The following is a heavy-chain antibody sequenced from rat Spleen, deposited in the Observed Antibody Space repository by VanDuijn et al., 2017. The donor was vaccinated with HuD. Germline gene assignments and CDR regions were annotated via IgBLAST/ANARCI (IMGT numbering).Heavy chain of an antibody. V-gene: IGHV5-25*01. J-gene: IGHJ4*01. CDR2: ITNTGGST. D-gene: IGHD1-12*03. CDR1: GLSFSNYD. CDR3: ARHHYDGYYHGPVLGVMDA. Sequence: EVQLVESGGGLVQPGRSMKLSCAASGLSFSNYDMAWVRQAPKKDLEWVASITNTGGSTYYPDSVKGRFTISRDNAKSTLYLQMDSLRSEDSASYYCARHHYDGYYHGPVLGVMDAWGQGASVTVSS.